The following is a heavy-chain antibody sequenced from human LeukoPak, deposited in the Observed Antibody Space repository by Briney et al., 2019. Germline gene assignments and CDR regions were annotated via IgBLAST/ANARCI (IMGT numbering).Heavy chain of an antibody. CDR3: ARQTTVISFDY. CDR1: GGSISSGDYY. D-gene: IGHD4-17*01. V-gene: IGHV4-30-4*01. J-gene: IGHJ4*02. Sequence: KPSQTLSLTCTVSGGSISSGDYYWTWIRQPPGKGLEWMGYIFYSGSMYYYPSLKSRLTISVDTSKNQFSLKLRSVTAADTAVYYCARQTTVISFDYWGQGALVTVSS. CDR2: IFYSGSM.